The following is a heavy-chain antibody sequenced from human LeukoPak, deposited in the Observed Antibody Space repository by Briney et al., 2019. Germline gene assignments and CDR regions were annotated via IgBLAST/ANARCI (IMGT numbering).Heavy chain of an antibody. V-gene: IGHV4-61*02. Sequence: SQTLSLTCTVSGGSISSGSYYWSWIRQPGGKGLEWIGRIYTSGSTNYNPSLKSRVTISVDTSKNQFSLKLSSVTAADTAVYYCARVRRGYYDSSGYEDAFDIWGQGTMVTVSS. CDR2: IYTSGST. D-gene: IGHD3-22*01. CDR1: GGSISSGSYY. J-gene: IGHJ3*02. CDR3: ARVRRGYYDSSGYEDAFDI.